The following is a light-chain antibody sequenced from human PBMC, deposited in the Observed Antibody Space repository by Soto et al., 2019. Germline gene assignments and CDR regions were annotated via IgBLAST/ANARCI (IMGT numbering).Light chain of an antibody. CDR2: AND. J-gene: IGLJ1*01. V-gene: IGLV1-44*01. CDR1: SSNIGDNN. Sequence: QSVLTQPPSASGTPGQRVTISCSGSSSNIGDNNVNWYQKFPGTAPKLLIFANDQRPSGVPDRFSGSKSGTSASLAISGLQSEDEADYYCATWDDRPNVFYVFGTGTKLTVL. CDR3: ATWDDRPNVFYV.